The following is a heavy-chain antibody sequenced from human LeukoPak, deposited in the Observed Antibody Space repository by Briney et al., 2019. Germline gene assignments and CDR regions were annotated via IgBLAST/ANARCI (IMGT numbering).Heavy chain of an antibody. Sequence: PGRSLRLSCAASGFTFSHTGMHWVRQAPGKGLEWVAGIWYDGSEKYYADSVKGRFTISRDNSKNTVYLQMNSLRVDDTAVYYCAKDWGTSGDGSSFGFFDYWGQGALVTVSS. D-gene: IGHD3-16*01. V-gene: IGHV3-33*06. CDR2: IWYDGSEK. CDR3: AKDWGTSGDGSSFGFFDY. CDR1: GFTFSHTG. J-gene: IGHJ4*02.